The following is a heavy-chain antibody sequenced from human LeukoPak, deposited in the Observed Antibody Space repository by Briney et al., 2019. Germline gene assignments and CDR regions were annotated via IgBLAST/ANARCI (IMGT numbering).Heavy chain of an antibody. CDR2: IYSGGFT. CDR3: ASASRVGAAGRLDN. CDR1: GVTASNPY. D-gene: IGHD6-13*01. J-gene: IGHJ4*02. Sequence: GGSLRLSCAVSGVTASNPYISWVRQAPGKGLEWVAVIYSGGFTNYRDSVRGRLTISRDNSKNTLYLKMHSLRAEDTAVNYCASASRVGAAGRLDNWGLGTLVTVSS. V-gene: IGHV3-53*01.